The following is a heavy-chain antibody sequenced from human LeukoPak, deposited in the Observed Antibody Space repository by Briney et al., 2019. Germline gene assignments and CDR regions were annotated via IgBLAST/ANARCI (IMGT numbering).Heavy chain of an antibody. D-gene: IGHD1-26*01. Sequence: SETLSLTCAVYGGSFSGYFWSWIRQPPGKGLEWIGEINRGGSTSYNPSLKSRVTMSLDASKNQFSLELNSVTPADTAVYYCARGGNYWPQWWFDPWGRGTLVSVSS. V-gene: IGHV4-34*01. CDR3: ARGGNYWPQWWFDP. CDR1: GGSFSGYF. CDR2: INRGGST. J-gene: IGHJ5*02.